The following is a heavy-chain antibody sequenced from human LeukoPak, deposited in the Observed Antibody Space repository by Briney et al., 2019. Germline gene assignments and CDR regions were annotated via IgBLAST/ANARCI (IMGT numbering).Heavy chain of an antibody. CDR1: GFTSSIYA. Sequence: GGSLRLSCAASGFTSSIYAMSWVRQAPGRGLQWVSSITSSGDGTYYADSVKGRFTISRDNSENMLYLQMNSLRVEDTAVYFCAKDRPNYYGSNGHYYRRDGDYWGQGTLVTVSS. J-gene: IGHJ4*02. CDR2: ITSSGDGT. D-gene: IGHD3-22*01. CDR3: AKDRPNYYGSNGHYYRRDGDY. V-gene: IGHV3-23*01.